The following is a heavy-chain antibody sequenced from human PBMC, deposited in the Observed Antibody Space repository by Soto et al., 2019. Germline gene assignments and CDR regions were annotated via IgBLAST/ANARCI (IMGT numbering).Heavy chain of an antibody. J-gene: IGHJ6*02. CDR3: ARDLYSYGYHYYYGMDV. CDR1: GFTFSSYA. CDR2: ISYDGSNK. D-gene: IGHD5-18*01. V-gene: IGHV3-30-3*01. Sequence: QVQLVESGGGVVQPGRSLRLSCAASGFTFSSYAMHWVRQAPGKGLEWVAVISYDGSNKYYADSVKGRFTISRDNSKNTLYLQMTSLRAEDTAVYYCARDLYSYGYHYYYGMDVWGQGTTVTVSS.